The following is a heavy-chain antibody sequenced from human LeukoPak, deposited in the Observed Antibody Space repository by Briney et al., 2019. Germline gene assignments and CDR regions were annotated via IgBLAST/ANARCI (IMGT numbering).Heavy chain of an antibody. CDR3: ARAAGTFDY. D-gene: IGHD6-13*01. J-gene: IGHJ4*02. Sequence: GGSLRLSCAASGFAFSSYTMNWVRQAPGKGLEWVSSISSSGSYIYYADSMKGRFTNSRDNAKNSLYLQMNSLRAEDTAVYSCARAAGTFDYWGQGTLVTVSS. CDR1: GFAFSSYT. V-gene: IGHV3-21*01. CDR2: ISSSGSYI.